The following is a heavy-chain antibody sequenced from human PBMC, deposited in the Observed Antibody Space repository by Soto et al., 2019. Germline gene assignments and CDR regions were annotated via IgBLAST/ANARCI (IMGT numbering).Heavy chain of an antibody. CDR3: ARADRQYFDWLRFDY. V-gene: IGHV1-69*01. Sequence: QVQLVQSGAEVKKPGSSVKVSCKASGGTFSSYAISWVRQAPGQGLEWMGEIISIFGTANYAQKFQGRVTITADESTSTAYMELSSLRSEDTAVYYCARADRQYFDWLRFDYWGQGTLVTVSS. CDR1: GGTFSSYA. CDR2: IISIFGTA. D-gene: IGHD3-9*01. J-gene: IGHJ4*02.